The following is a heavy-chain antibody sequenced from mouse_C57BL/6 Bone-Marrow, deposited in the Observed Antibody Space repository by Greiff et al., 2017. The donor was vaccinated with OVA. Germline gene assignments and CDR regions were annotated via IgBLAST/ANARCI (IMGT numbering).Heavy chain of an antibody. CDR2: ISYDGST. D-gene: IGHD1-1*01. Sequence: VQLKESGPGLVKPSQSLSLTCSVTGYSITSGYYWNWIRQFPGNKLEWMGYISYDGSTNYNPSLKNRISITRDTSKNQFFLKLNSVTTEDTATYYCARYYYGSSFWYFDVWGTGTTVTVSS. V-gene: IGHV3-6*01. CDR1: GYSITSGYY. CDR3: ARYYYGSSFWYFDV. J-gene: IGHJ1*03.